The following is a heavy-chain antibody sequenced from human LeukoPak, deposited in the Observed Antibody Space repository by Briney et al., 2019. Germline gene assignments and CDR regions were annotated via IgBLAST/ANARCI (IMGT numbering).Heavy chain of an antibody. CDR3: ARDHRPEIQYYYMDV. CDR1: GFSLSNYG. J-gene: IGHJ6*03. Sequence: GGSLRLSCAASGFSLSNYGMHWVRQAPGKGLGWVAALLYDGNTKHYADSVKGRFTISRDISKNTFYLQTNSLTAEDTAVYYCARDHRPEIQYYYMDVWGKGTTVAVSS. D-gene: IGHD1-14*01. CDR2: LLYDGNTK. V-gene: IGHV3-33*01.